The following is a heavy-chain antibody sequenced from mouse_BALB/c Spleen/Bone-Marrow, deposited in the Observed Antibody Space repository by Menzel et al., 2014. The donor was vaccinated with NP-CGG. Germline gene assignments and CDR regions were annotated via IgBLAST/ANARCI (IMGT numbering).Heavy chain of an antibody. Sequence: EVQLVESGGGLVKSGGSLKLSCAASGFSFSNYGMSWLRQTPKKRLEWDATISGDGRYTFYSDSVKGRFTISRDNAKNNLYLQLSGLRSEDTALYYCARHAYYDQTEVSFVCWGQGTLVTVSA. V-gene: IGHV5-9-2*01. CDR2: ISGDGRYT. D-gene: IGHD2-4*01. CDR3: ARHAYYDQTEVSFVC. CDR1: GFSFSNYG. J-gene: IGHJ3*01.